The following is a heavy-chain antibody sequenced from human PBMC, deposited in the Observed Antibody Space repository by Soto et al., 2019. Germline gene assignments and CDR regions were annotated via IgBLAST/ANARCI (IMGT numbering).Heavy chain of an antibody. CDR2: IYYSGSS. CDR1: GDSISSTTYY. CDR3: ARHFGAYGSGNYLNWFDP. Sequence: PSETPSLTCTVYGDSISSTTYYWAWIRQPPGKGLEWIGSIYYSGSSYYNPSLKGRVTISVDTSKNQFSLKLSSVTAADTAIFYCARHFGAYGSGNYLNWFDPWGQGTLVTVSS. D-gene: IGHD3-10*01. J-gene: IGHJ5*02. V-gene: IGHV4-39*01.